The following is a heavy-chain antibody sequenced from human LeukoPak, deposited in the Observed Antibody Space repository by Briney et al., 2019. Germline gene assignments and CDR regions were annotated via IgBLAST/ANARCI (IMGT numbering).Heavy chain of an antibody. J-gene: IGHJ6*04. Sequence: GRSLRLSCAASGFTFSSYGMHWVRQAPGKWLEWVAVIWYDGSNKYYADSVKGRFTISRDNSKNTLYLQMNSLRAEDTAVYYCARVGVDCSSTSCYDGMDVWGKGTTVTVSS. CDR2: IWYDGSNK. V-gene: IGHV3-33*01. D-gene: IGHD2-2*01. CDR1: GFTFSSYG. CDR3: ARVGVDCSSTSCYDGMDV.